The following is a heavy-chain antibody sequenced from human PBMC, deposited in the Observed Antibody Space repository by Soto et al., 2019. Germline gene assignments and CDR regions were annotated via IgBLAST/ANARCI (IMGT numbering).Heavy chain of an antibody. J-gene: IGHJ6*02. D-gene: IGHD3-9*01. V-gene: IGHV3-21*01. CDR3: ARESTDWPLAYGLDV. CDR2: ISSRSDI. CDR1: GFTFSTYS. Sequence: WGSLRLSCVGSGFTFSTYSINWVRQAPGKGLEWVSSISSRSDIYYADSVKGRFTISRDNAKNSVSLQMNSLRAEDTAVYYCARESTDWPLAYGLDVWGQGTTVTVSS.